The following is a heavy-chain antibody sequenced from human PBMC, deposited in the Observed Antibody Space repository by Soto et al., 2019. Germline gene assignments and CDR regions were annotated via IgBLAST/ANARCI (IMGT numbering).Heavy chain of an antibody. V-gene: IGHV1-2*04. D-gene: IGHD3-3*01. J-gene: IGHJ6*02. Sequence: ASVKVSCKASGYTFTGYYMHWVRQAPGQGLEWMGWINPNSGGTNYAQKFQGWVTMTRDTSISTAYMELSRLRSDDTAVYYCARGGRGTIFGVAMGPKYYYYGMDVWGQGTTVTVSS. CDR1: GYTFTGYY. CDR2: INPNSGGT. CDR3: ARGGRGTIFGVAMGPKYYYYGMDV.